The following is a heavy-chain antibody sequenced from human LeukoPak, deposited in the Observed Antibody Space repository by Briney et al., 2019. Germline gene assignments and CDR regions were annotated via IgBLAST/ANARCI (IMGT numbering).Heavy chain of an antibody. CDR1: GFTFSSYA. D-gene: IGHD1-26*01. J-gene: IGHJ3*02. Sequence: GGSLRLSCAASGFTFSSYALSWVRQAPGKGLEWVSGVTGSGGSTYFADSVKGRFTISRDNSKNALYLQMNSLRAEDTAVYYCAKPGGLVGPKGGAFDIWGQGTMVTVSS. CDR3: AKPGGLVGPKGGAFDI. V-gene: IGHV3-23*01. CDR2: VTGSGGST.